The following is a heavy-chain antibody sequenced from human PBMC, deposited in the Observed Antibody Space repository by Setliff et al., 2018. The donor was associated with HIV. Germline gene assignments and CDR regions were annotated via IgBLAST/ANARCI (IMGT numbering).Heavy chain of an antibody. V-gene: IGHV1-8*01. CDR1: GHTFTNVD. D-gene: IGHD3-10*01. CDR3: ASGKGVRGVIIRGGLDV. Sequence: ASVKVSCKASGHTFTNVDIQWLRRATGQGLEWMGWMNPNSGVSGYAQKFQGRVTMTRDTSISTAYMELSSLTSEDTGVYYCASGKGVRGVIIRGGLDVWGKGTTVTVSS. J-gene: IGHJ6*04. CDR2: MNPNSGVS.